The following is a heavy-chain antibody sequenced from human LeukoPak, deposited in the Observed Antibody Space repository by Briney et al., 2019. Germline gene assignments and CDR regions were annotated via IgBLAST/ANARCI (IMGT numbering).Heavy chain of an antibody. J-gene: IGHJ4*02. CDR1: GFTFSSYS. V-gene: IGHV3-21*01. CDR2: ISSSSSYI. D-gene: IGHD3-22*01. Sequence: GGSLRLSCAASGFTFSSYSMNWVRQAPGKGLEWVSSISSSSSYIYYADSVKGRFTISRDDAKNSLYLQMNSLRAEDTAVYYCARDAHYDSSGYFGYWGQGTLVTVSS. CDR3: ARDAHYDSSGYFGY.